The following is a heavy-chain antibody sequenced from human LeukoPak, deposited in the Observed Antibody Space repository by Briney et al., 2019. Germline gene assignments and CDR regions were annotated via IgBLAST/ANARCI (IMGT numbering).Heavy chain of an antibody. V-gene: IGHV4-39*01. D-gene: IGHD1-1*01. CDR1: GGSISSSSYY. CDR3: ARGRYSDY. Sequence: SETLSLTCTVSGGSISSSSYYWGWIRQPPGKGLEWIGSIYYSGSTHYNPSLKSRVTISVDTSKNQFSLKLSSVTAADTAVYYCARGRYSDYWGQGTLVTVSS. J-gene: IGHJ4*02. CDR2: IYYSGST.